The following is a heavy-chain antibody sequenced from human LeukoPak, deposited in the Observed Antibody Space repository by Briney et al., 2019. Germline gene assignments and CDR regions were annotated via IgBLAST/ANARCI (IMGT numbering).Heavy chain of an antibody. CDR1: GGSISSSSYY. J-gene: IGHJ4*02. D-gene: IGHD3-10*01. CDR3: ARHSQALWFGELRGGGNFDY. V-gene: IGHV4-39*07. CDR2: IYYSGST. Sequence: SETLSLTCTVSGGSISSSSYYWGWIRQPPGKGLEWIGSIYYSGSTYYNPSLKSRVTISVDTSKNQFSLKLSSVTAADTAVYYCARHSQALWFGELRGGGNFDYWGQGTLVTVSS.